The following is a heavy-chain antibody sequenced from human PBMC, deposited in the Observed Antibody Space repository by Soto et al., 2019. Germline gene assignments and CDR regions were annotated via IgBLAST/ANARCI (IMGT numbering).Heavy chain of an antibody. CDR1: GGPITSGGYY. D-gene: IGHD3-10*01. CDR2: IYYSGST. CDR3: ARSVRGFGAFDF. Sequence: QVQLQESGPGLVKPSQTLSLTCTVSGGPITSGGYYWSWIRQHPGKGLDWIGYIYYSGSTYYNPSLKSRVTISGDTSKNQLSLKLSAVTAADTAVYYCARSVRGFGAFDFWGQGTMVTVSS. J-gene: IGHJ3*01. V-gene: IGHV4-31*03.